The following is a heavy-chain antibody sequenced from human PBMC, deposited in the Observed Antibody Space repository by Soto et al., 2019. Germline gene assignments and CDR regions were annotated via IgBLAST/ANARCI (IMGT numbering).Heavy chain of an antibody. CDR2: ISYDGSNK. D-gene: IGHD5-18*01. CDR1: GFTFSSYA. J-gene: IGHJ5*02. Sequence: QVHLVESGGGVVQPGRSLRLSCAASGFTFSSYAMHWVRQAPGKGLEWVAVISYDGSNKYYADSVKGRFTISRDNSKNTLYLQMNSLRAEDTAVYYCAKATRGYSYGSPLRFDPWGQGTLVTVSS. CDR3: AKATRGYSYGSPLRFDP. V-gene: IGHV3-30*04.